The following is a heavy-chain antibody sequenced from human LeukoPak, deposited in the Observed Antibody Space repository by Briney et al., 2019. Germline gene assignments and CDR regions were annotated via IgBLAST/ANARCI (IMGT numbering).Heavy chain of an antibody. Sequence: SQTLSLTCTVSGGSISSGSYYWSWIRQPAGKGLEWIGRIYTSGSTNYNPSLKSRVTISVDTSKKQFSLKLSSVTAADTAVYYCARGRDELLWFGELLYWDYWGQGTLVTGSS. CDR2: IYTSGST. D-gene: IGHD3-10*01. CDR3: ARGRDELLWFGELLYWDY. V-gene: IGHV4-61*02. CDR1: GGSISSGSYY. J-gene: IGHJ4*02.